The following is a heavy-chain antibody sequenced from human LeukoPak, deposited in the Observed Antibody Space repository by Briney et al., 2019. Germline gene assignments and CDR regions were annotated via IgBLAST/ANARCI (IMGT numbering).Heavy chain of an antibody. CDR1: GSTFSSYG. CDR3: AKDSLGYCSSTSCPLRVYYYYMDV. Sequence: GGSLRLSCAASGSTFSSYGMHWVRQAPGKGLEWVAFIRYDGSNKYYADSVKGRFTISKDNSKNKLYLQMNSLRAEDTAVYYCAKDSLGYCSSTSCPLRVYYYYMDVWGKGTTVTVAS. V-gene: IGHV3-30*02. CDR2: IRYDGSNK. J-gene: IGHJ6*03. D-gene: IGHD2-2*01.